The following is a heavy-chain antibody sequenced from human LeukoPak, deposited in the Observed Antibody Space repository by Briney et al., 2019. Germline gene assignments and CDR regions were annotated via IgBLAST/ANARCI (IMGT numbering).Heavy chain of an antibody. CDR2: IKSKTDGGTI. Sequence: GGSLRLSRAASGFTFSKAWMNWVRQAPGKGLEWVGRIKSKTDGGTIDHAAPVKGRFTISRDDSKNMMYLQMNSLKTEDTAVYYCSTDYYGSGRPGFGYWGQGSLVTVSS. J-gene: IGHJ4*02. D-gene: IGHD3-10*01. V-gene: IGHV3-15*07. CDR1: GFTFSKAW. CDR3: STDYYGSGRPGFGY.